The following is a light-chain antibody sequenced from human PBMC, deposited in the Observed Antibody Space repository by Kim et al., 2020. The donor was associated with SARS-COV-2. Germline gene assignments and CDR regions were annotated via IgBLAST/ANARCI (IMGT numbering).Light chain of an antibody. Sequence: VSPGQTASITCSGDKLGDKYACWYQQKPGQSPVLVIYQDSKRPSGIPERFSGSNSGNTATLTISGTQAMDEADYYCQAWDSSTYVFGTGTKVTVL. CDR2: QDS. CDR1: KLGDKY. CDR3: QAWDSSTYV. J-gene: IGLJ1*01. V-gene: IGLV3-1*01.